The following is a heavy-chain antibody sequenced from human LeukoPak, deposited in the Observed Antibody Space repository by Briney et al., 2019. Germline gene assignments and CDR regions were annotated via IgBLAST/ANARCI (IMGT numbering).Heavy chain of an antibody. J-gene: IGHJ4*02. CDR1: GFTFSSYG. CDR2: LWYDGNNK. Sequence: PGKSLRLSCAASGFTFSSYGIHWVRQAPGKGLEWVTILWYDGNNKYYADSVKGRFTISRDNAKNSLYLQMNSLRAEDTAVYYCARDSGGRVYNYWGQGTLVTVSS. V-gene: IGHV3-33*01. D-gene: IGHD6-13*01. CDR3: ARDSGGRVYNY.